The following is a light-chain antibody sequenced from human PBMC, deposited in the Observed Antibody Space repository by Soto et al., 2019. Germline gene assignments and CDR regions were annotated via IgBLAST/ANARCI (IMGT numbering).Light chain of an antibody. CDR3: QQYGDSPSIT. J-gene: IGKJ5*01. CDR1: QSIGSS. CDR2: GSY. V-gene: IGKV3-20*01. Sequence: DIVLTQSPYTLSLIIGERETLYCRASQSIGSSLAWYQQKPGQAPRLLMYGSYHRATGIPARFSGSGSGTDFTLTISRLEPEDFAVYFCQQYGDSPSITFGQGTRLEIK.